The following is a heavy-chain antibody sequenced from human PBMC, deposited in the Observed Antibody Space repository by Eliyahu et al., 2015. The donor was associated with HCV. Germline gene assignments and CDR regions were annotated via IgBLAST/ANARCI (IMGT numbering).Heavy chain of an antibody. Sequence: QVQLQESGPGLVKPSETLSLTCXVSGGSITTYYWSWXXQPPGXGLEXIGYIPYSGSTTYNPSLKXRVTISVDTSKNQFSLNLTSVTAADTAVYYCASGGGGIAVAGTGGWFDPWGQGTLVTVSS. CDR2: IPYSGST. V-gene: IGHV4-59*01. J-gene: IGHJ5*02. D-gene: IGHD6-19*01. CDR3: ASGGGGIAVAGTGGWFDP. CDR1: GGSITTYY.